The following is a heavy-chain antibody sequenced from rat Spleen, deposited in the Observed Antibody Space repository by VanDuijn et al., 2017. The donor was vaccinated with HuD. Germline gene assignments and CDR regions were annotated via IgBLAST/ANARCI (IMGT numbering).Heavy chain of an antibody. CDR3: TTVRWGDY. Sequence: EVQLVESGGGLVQPGRSLKLSCAASGFTFSNYDMAWVRQAPTKGLEWVAFISPSGGSTYYRDSVKGRFTISRDNAKSTLYLQRDSLRSEDTATYYCTTVRWGDYWGQGVMVTVSS. V-gene: IGHV5-27*01. CDR2: ISPSGGST. J-gene: IGHJ2*01. D-gene: IGHD1-12*02. CDR1: GFTFSNYD.